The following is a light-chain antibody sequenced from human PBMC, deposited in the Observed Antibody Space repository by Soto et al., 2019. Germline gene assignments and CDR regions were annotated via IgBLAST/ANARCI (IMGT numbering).Light chain of an antibody. CDR3: AAWDDRFNGPV. CDR1: SSNIGSNT. V-gene: IGLV1-44*01. J-gene: IGLJ3*02. CDR2: SNNN. Sequence: QSVLTQPPSASGTPGQRVTISCSGSSSNIGSNTVNWYQQLPGTAPKLLIYSNNNNRPSGDPARFFGFKSGTSASLAISGLQSEDESDYYCAAWDDRFNGPVFGGGTKVTVL.